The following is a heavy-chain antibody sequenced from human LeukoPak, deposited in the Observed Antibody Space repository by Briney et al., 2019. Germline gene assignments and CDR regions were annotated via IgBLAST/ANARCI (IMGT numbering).Heavy chain of an antibody. J-gene: IGHJ4*02. CDR1: GGSFSGYY. Sequence: ASETLSLTCAVYGGSFSGYYCSWIRMPPGKGLEWIGEINHSGSTKYNSTLKSRVTITVDTCKNQFSLKVTSVTAADTAVYYCARRGGSGWYDNDEYWGQGTLVSVSS. CDR2: INHSGST. V-gene: IGHV4-34*01. D-gene: IGHD6-19*01. CDR3: ARRGGSGWYDNDEY.